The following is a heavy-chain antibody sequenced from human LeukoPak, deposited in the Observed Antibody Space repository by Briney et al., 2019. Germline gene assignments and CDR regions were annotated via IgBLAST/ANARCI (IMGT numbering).Heavy chain of an antibody. V-gene: IGHV4-34*01. CDR1: GGSFSGYY. Sequence: SETLSLTCAVYGGSFSGYYWSWIRQPPGKGLEWIGEINHSGSTNYNPSLKSRVTISVDTSKNQFSLKLSSVTAADTAVYYCARSDVATSYFDYWGQGTLVTVSS. J-gene: IGHJ4*02. CDR2: INHSGST. D-gene: IGHD5-12*01. CDR3: ARSDVATSYFDY.